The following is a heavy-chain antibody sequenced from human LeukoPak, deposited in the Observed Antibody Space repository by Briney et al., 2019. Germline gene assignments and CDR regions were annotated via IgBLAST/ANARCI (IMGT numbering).Heavy chain of an antibody. Sequence: SETLSLTCAVYGGSFSGYHWSWIRQPPGKGLEWIGEINHSGSTNYNPSLKSRVTISVDTSKNQFSLKLSSVTAADTAVYYCARVVGATTGFDYWGQGTLVTVSS. J-gene: IGHJ4*02. CDR3: ARVVGATTGFDY. CDR2: INHSGST. V-gene: IGHV4-34*01. CDR1: GGSFSGYH. D-gene: IGHD1-26*01.